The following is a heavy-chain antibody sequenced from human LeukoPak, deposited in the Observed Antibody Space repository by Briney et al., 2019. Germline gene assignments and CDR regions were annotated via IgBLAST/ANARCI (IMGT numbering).Heavy chain of an antibody. CDR1: GFIFSDYY. V-gene: IGHV3-11*04. D-gene: IGHD3-22*01. CDR2: ISSSGNTI. Sequence: PGGSLRLSCAASGFIFSDYYMNWVRQAPGKGLEWVSYISSSGNTIYYTDSVKGRFTISRDNAKNSLYLQMNSLRAEDTAIYYCARDSDNSGYFDYWGQGTLVTVSS. J-gene: IGHJ4*02. CDR3: ARDSDNSGYFDY.